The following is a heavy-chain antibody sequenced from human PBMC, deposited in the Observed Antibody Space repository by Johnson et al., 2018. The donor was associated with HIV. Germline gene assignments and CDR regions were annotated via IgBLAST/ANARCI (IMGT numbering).Heavy chain of an antibody. V-gene: IGHV3-30-3*01. Sequence: QVQLMESGGGVVQPGRSLRLSCAASGFTFSSYAMHWVRQAPGKGLEWVAVISYDGSNKYYADSVKGRFTISRDNAKNSLYLQMKSLRAEDTALYYCARDLVVVVAASKGNAFDFWGQGTMVTVSS. J-gene: IGHJ3*01. D-gene: IGHD2-15*01. CDR2: ISYDGSNK. CDR1: GFTFSSYA. CDR3: ARDLVVVVAASKGNAFDF.